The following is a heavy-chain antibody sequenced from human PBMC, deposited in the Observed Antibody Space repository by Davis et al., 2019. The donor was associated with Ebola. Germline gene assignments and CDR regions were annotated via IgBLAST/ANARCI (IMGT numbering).Heavy chain of an antibody. CDR3: TRQLPGTGTTDC. CDR2: VREKAKSYAT. CDR1: GFIFSDSP. Sequence: PGGSLRLSCAASGFIFSDSPIHWVRQAPGKGLEWVGRVREKAKSYATGYAASVKGRFTISRDDSKNRAYLLMNSLKTEDTALYFCTRQLPGTGTTDCWGQGTLVTVSS. D-gene: IGHD1-1*01. J-gene: IGHJ4*02. V-gene: IGHV3-73*01.